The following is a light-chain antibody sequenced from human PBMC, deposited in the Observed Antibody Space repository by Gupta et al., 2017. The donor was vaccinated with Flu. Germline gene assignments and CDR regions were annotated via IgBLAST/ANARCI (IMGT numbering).Light chain of an antibody. J-gene: IGKJ2*01. CDR3: QQYNNWPPRFT. Sequence: GERATLSCRASQSVSSNLAWYQQKPGQAPRLLISGASTRATGIPARFSGSGSGTEFTLTISSLQSEDFAIYYCQQYNNWPPRFTFGQGTKLEIK. CDR1: QSVSSN. V-gene: IGKV3-15*01. CDR2: GAS.